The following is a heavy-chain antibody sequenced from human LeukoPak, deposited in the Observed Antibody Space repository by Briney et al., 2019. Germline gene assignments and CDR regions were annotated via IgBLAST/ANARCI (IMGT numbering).Heavy chain of an antibody. CDR3: ARGQVSSGWYYSNAFDI. V-gene: IGHV1-8*02. D-gene: IGHD6-19*01. J-gene: IGHJ3*02. CDR1: GYTFTSYD. CDR2: MNPNSGNT. Sequence: ASVKVSCKASGYTFTSYDINWVRQATAQGLEWMGWMNPNSGNTGYAQKFQGRVTMTRNTSISTAYMELSSLRSEDTAVYYCARGQVSSGWYYSNAFDIWGQGTMVTVFS.